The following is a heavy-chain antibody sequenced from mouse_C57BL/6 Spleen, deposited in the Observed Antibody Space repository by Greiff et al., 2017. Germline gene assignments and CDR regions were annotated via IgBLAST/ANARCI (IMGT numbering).Heavy chain of an antibody. CDR2: IYPGSGST. J-gene: IGHJ1*03. CDR1: GYTFTSYW. D-gene: IGHD1-1*01. V-gene: IGHV1-55*01. CDR3: AGSPYYYGSRDWYFDV. Sequence: QVQLQQPGAELVKPGASVKMSCQASGYTFTSYWIPWVKQRPGQGLEWIGDIYPGSGSTNYNEKFKSKATLTVDTSSSTAYMQLSSLTSEDSAVYDCAGSPYYYGSRDWYFDVWGTGTTVTVSS.